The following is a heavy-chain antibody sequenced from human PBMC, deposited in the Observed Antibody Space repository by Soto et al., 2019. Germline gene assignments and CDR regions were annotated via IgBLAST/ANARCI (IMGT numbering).Heavy chain of an antibody. CDR2: IYSGGST. J-gene: IGHJ4*02. Sequence: GSLRLSCAASGFTVSSNYMSWVRQAPGKGLEWVSVIYSGGSTYYADSVKGRFTISRHNSKNTLYLQMNSLRAEDTAVYYCARDGCGAYTYGSYSFDDRGQGLLVTVPS. CDR3: ARDGCGAYTYGSYSFDD. V-gene: IGHV3-53*04. D-gene: IGHD5-18*01. CDR1: GFTVSSNY.